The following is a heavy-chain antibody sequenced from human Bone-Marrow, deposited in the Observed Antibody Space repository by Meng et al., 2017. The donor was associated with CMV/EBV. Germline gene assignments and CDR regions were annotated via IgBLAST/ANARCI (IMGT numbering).Heavy chain of an antibody. CDR3: AKGYYDFWSGYFDY. CDR1: FSGYY. CDR2: ISGSGGST. D-gene: IGHD3-3*01. V-gene: IGHV3-23*01. Sequence: FSGYYWSWIRQPPGKGLEWVSAISGSGGSTYYADSVKGRFTISRDNSKNTLYLQMNSLRAEDTAVYYCAKGYYDFWSGYFDYWGQGTLVTVSS. J-gene: IGHJ4*02.